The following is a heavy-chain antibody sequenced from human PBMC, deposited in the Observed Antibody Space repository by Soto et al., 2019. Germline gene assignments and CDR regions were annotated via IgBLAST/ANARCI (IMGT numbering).Heavy chain of an antibody. J-gene: IGHJ1*01. CDR2: IIPVFGRP. CDR1: GGSFSSFG. CDR3: AREGSGYNL. V-gene: IGHV1-69*13. Sequence: SVKVSCKACGGSFSSFGISWVRQAPGQGLEWMGGIIPVFGRPNYAQRFRGRLTITADGSTNTVYLELIDLRSEDTAVYYCAREGSGYNLWGQGTQVTVSS. D-gene: IGHD5-12*01.